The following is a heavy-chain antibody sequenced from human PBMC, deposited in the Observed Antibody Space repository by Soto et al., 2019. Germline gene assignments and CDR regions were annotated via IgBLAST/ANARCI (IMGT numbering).Heavy chain of an antibody. CDR1: GGSLSSSPYF. CDR2: INNFGDT. J-gene: IGHJ5*02. Sequence: QLQLQESGPGLVKASETLSLTCTVSGGSLSSSPYFWGWIRRPPGKGLEFIGRINNFGDTYYNPALKGRVTHSVDTSKNQFSLRVTSVTATDTGLYYCSRRAPEGFDPWGQGPLVTVSS. CDR3: SRRAPEGFDP. V-gene: IGHV4-39*01.